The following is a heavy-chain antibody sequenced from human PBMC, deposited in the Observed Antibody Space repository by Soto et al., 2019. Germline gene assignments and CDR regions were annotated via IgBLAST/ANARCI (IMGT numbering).Heavy chain of an antibody. CDR2: ISYDGSNK. CDR1: GFTFSSYG. CDR3: AKDLSRLVTPYFDY. Sequence: QVQLVESGGGVVQPGRSLRLSCAASGFTFSSYGMHWVRQAPGKGLEWVAVISYDGSNKYYADSVKGRFTISRDYSKNTLYLQMNSLRAEDTAVYYCAKDLSRLVTPYFDYWGQGTLVTVSS. V-gene: IGHV3-30*18. D-gene: IGHD2-21*01. J-gene: IGHJ4*02.